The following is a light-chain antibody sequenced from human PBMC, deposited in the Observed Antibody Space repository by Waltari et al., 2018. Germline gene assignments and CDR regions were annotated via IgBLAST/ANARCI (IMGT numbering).Light chain of an antibody. V-gene: IGKV3-11*01. CDR2: DAS. Sequence: EIVLTQSPATLSLSPGERATLSCRTSQSVNSYLAWYQHKPGQAPRLLIYDASNRATGIPVRFSGSGSGTDFTLTISSLEPDDFALYYCQQRFTWPSITFGQGTRLEIK. CDR1: QSVNSY. CDR3: QQRFTWPSIT. J-gene: IGKJ5*01.